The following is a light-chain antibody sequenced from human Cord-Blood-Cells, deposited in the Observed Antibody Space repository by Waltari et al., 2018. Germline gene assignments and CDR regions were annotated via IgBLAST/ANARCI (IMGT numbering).Light chain of an antibody. V-gene: IGLV2-8*01. J-gene: IGLJ3*02. CDR1: SSDVGGYNY. CDR3: SSYAGSNNLV. Sequence: QSALTQPPSASGSPGQSVTISCTGTSSDVGGYNYVSWYQQHPGKAPKLMIYEVSKRPSGVPDRSSGSKSGNTASLTVSGLQAGDEADYYCSSYAGSNNLVFGGGTKLTVL. CDR2: EVS.